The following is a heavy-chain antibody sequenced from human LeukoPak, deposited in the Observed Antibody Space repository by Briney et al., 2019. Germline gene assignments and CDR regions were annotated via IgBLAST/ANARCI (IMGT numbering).Heavy chain of an antibody. D-gene: IGHD3-10*01. Sequence: ASVKVSCKASGYTFTGYYMHWVRQAPGHGLEWMGWINPDSGGTNYAQKFQGRVTMTRDTSIRTAYMELSRLRSDDTAVYYCARNMWFGESSDASDIWGQGTMVTVSS. V-gene: IGHV1-2*02. CDR1: GYTFTGYY. CDR3: ARNMWFGESSDASDI. CDR2: INPDSGGT. J-gene: IGHJ3*02.